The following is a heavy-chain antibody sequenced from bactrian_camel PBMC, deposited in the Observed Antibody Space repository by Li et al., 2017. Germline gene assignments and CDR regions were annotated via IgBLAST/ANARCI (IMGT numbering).Heavy chain of an antibody. Sequence: QVQLVESGGGSVQAGGSLRLACAGYSDRTLTLAWFRQAPGKEREGVAVIDTDDTTSYTMSVKGRFTISRDKSKNMLYLQMNDLKPDDSAMYYCAADPVVLFGPICRLDGFSTHTDWGQGTQVTVS. CDR3: AADPVVLFGPICRLDGFSTHTD. D-gene: IGHD5*01. CDR2: IDTDDTT. CDR1: SDRTLT. V-gene: IGHV3S53*01. J-gene: IGHJ4*01.